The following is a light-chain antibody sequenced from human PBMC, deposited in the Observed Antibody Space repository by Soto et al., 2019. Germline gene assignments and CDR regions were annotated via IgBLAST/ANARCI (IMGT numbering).Light chain of an antibody. V-gene: IGLV3-10*01. CDR1: ALPKKY. J-gene: IGLJ3*02. CDR3: YSIDTSGHHRV. Sequence: SYELTQPPSVSASPGQTARITCSGDALPKKYAYWFQQKSGQAPVLVIYEDSKRPSGIPERFSGSSSGTMATLTISGAQVEDEADYYCYSIDTSGHHRVFGGGTKLTVL. CDR2: EDS.